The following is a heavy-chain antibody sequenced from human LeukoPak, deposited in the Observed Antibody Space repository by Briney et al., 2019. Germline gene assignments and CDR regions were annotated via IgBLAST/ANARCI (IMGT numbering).Heavy chain of an antibody. CDR2: INTNTGNP. J-gene: IGHJ5*02. V-gene: IGHV7-4-1*02. Sequence: ASVKVSCRASGGSFSSYAISWVRQAPGQGLEWMGWINTNTGNPTYAQGFTGRFVFSLDTSVSTAYLQISSLKAEDTAVYYCARGNDQLTSIAEWNWFDPWGQGTLVTVSS. CDR3: ARGNDQLTSIAEWNWFDP. CDR1: GGSFSSYA. D-gene: IGHD6-6*01.